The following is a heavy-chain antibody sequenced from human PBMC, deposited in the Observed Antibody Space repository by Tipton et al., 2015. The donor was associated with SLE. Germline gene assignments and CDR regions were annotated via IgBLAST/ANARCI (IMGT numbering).Heavy chain of an antibody. CDR1: GFPFSSYA. CDR3: AKGDHKLLTGWFDP. V-gene: IGHV3-30*02. Sequence: SLRLSCAASGFPFSSYAMHWVRQAPGKGLEWVAFIRYDGSDEYYADSVKGRFTISRDNSKNTLYLQMKTLRVEDTAVYYCAKGDHKLLTGWFDPWGQGTLVTVSS. J-gene: IGHJ5*02. D-gene: IGHD3-10*01. CDR2: IRYDGSDE.